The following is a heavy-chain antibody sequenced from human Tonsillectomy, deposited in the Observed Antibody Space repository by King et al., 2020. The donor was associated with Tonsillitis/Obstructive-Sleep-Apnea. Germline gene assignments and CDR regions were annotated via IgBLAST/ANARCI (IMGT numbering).Heavy chain of an antibody. D-gene: IGHD2-2*02. V-gene: IGHV3-11*05. Sequence: QLVQSGGGLVKPGGSLRLSCAASGFTFSDYYMTWIRQAPGKGLEWLSYISSSSSYTSYADSVKGRFTISRDNAKNSLYLQMNSLRAEDTAVYYCARSQEIVVVPAAILPTDYYMDVWGKGTTVTVSS. CDR2: ISSSSSYT. CDR3: ARSQEIVVVPAAILPTDYYMDV. CDR1: GFTFSDYY. J-gene: IGHJ6*03.